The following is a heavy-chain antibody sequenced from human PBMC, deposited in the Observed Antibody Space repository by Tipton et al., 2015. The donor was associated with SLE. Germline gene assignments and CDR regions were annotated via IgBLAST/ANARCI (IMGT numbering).Heavy chain of an antibody. CDR1: DYSISSGYY. Sequence: TLSLTCTVSDYSISSGYYWGWIRQPPGKGLEWIGSLYHSGSTNYNPSLKSRLTISVDTSKNQFSLKLSSVTAADTAVYYCARDTGYSSGSDWYFDLWGRGTPVTVSS. J-gene: IGHJ2*01. CDR3: ARDTGYSSGSDWYFDL. CDR2: LYHSGST. D-gene: IGHD6-19*01. V-gene: IGHV4-38-2*02.